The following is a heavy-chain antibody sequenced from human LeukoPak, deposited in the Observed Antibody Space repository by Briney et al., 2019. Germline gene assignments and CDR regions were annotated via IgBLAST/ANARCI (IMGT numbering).Heavy chain of an antibody. J-gene: IGHJ6*02. CDR2: INHSGST. CDR3: ARASRAPGYCSSTSCYRAYYYYGMDV. V-gene: IGHV4-34*01. D-gene: IGHD2-2*02. CDR1: GFTFSSYA. Sequence: GSLRLSCAASGFTFSSYAMSWVRQPPGKGLEWIGEINHSGSTNYNPSLKSRVTISVDTSKNQFSLKLSSVTAADTAVYYCARASRAPGYCSSTSCYRAYYYYGMDVWGQGTTVTVSS.